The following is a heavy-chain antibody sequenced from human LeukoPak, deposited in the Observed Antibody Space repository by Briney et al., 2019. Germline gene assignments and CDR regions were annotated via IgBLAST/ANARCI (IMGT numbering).Heavy chain of an antibody. CDR2: IISIFGTA. V-gene: IGHV1-69*01. J-gene: IGHJ3*02. Sequence: SVKVSCKASGGTFSSHAISWVRQAPGQGLQWMGGIISIFGTANYAQDFLGRVTITADEPTSTAYMELSSLRSEDTAVYYCATEWADAFDIWGQGTMVTVSS. CDR3: ATEWADAFDI. CDR1: GGTFSSHA. D-gene: IGHD1-26*01.